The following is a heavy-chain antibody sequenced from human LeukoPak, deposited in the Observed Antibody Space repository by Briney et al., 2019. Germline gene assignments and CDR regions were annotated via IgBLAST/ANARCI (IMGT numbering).Heavy chain of an antibody. Sequence: PSETLSLTCTLSGGSIGSSSYYWGWIRQPPGTGLEWSGSIYYSGSTYYNPSLKSVVTISVATSKNQFSMKMSSVTAADTAVYYCARLDQWLVTYYFDYWGQGTLVTVSS. D-gene: IGHD6-19*01. J-gene: IGHJ4*02. CDR3: ARLDQWLVTYYFDY. CDR1: GGSIGSSSYY. V-gene: IGHV4-39*01. CDR2: IYYSGST.